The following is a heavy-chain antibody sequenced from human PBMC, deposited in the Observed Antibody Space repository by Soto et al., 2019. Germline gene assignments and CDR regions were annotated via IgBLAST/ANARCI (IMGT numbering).Heavy chain of an antibody. J-gene: IGHJ6*03. CDR1: GASISSSTYY. D-gene: IGHD2-21*01. V-gene: IGHV4-39*01. CDR3: ATLPSYYYYMDV. CDR2: INYSGNT. Sequence: QLQLQESGPGLVKPSETLSLSCAVSGASISSSTYYWGWIRQPPGKGLEWMGSINYSGNTYHNPSLKSRVTISVDTSKNQFSLKLSSVTAPDTAVYYCATLPSYYYYMDVWGKGTTVTVSS.